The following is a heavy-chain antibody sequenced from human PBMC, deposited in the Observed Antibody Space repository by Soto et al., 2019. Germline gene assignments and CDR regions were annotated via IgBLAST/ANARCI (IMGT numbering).Heavy chain of an antibody. CDR3: ARTSVNWGSRGLVDY. CDR2: LYWDDDK. J-gene: IGHJ4*02. V-gene: IGHV2-5*02. D-gene: IGHD7-27*01. Sequence: QITLKESGPTLVKPTQTLTLTCTFSGFSLSTSGVGVGWIRQPPGKALEWLAFLYWDDDKRYSPTLKRRLTITTDTPKNHVLLTMTHMHPVDTATYYCARTSVNWGSRGLVDYWGQGTLVTVAS. CDR1: GFSLSTSGVG.